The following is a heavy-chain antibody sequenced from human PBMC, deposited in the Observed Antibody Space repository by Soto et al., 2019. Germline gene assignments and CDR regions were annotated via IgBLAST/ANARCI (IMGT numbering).Heavy chain of an antibody. V-gene: IGHV3-23*01. J-gene: IGHJ3*02. CDR1: GFPFSTYA. D-gene: IGHD5-18*01. Sequence: PGGSLRLSCAASGFPFSTYAMSWVRQAPGRGLEWVSAIRVSCYTTYYADSVNGRFTISRDNSKSTLSLQMNSLRGEDTAIYYCAKESWGYAFDTWGQGTMVTVSS. CDR2: IRVSCYTT. CDR3: AKESWGYAFDT.